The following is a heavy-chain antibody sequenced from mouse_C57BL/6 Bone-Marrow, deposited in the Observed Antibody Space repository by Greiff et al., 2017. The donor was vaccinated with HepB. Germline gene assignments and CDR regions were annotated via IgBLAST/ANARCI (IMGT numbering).Heavy chain of an antibody. CDR3: ARGSYLGAY. J-gene: IGHJ3*01. V-gene: IGHV1-64*01. Sequence: QVQLKQPGAELVKPGASVKLSCKASGYTFTSYWMHWVKQRPGQGLEWIGMIHPNSGSTNYNEKFKSKATLTVDKSSSTAYMQLSSLTSEDSAVYYCARGSYLGAYWGQGTLVTVSA. CDR1: GYTFTSYW. D-gene: IGHD2-10*01. CDR2: IHPNSGST.